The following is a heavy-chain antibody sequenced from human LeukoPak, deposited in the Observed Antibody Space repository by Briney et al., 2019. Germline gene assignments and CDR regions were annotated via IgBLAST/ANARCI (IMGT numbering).Heavy chain of an antibody. J-gene: IGHJ6*03. Sequence: GGSLRLSCAASGFTFSSYAMHWVRQAPGKGLEWVAVISYDGSNKYYADSVKGRFTVSRDNSKKTLYLQMNSLRAEDTAVYYCARGSGWYAEGYYYMDVWGKGTTVTVSS. V-gene: IGHV3-30-3*01. CDR2: ISYDGSNK. D-gene: IGHD6-19*01. CDR3: ARGSGWYAEGYYYMDV. CDR1: GFTFSSYA.